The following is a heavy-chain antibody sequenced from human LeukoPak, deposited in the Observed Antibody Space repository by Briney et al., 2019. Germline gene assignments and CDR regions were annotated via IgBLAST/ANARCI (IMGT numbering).Heavy chain of an antibody. CDR3: ARDLYDSSGYYLPLRY. CDR1: GGTFSSYT. J-gene: IGHJ4*02. CDR2: IIPILGIA. V-gene: IGHV1-69*04. Sequence: SVKVSCKASGGTFSSYTISWVRQAPGQGLEWMGRIIPILGIANYAQKFQGRVTITADKSTSTAYMELSSLRSEDTTVYYCARDLYDSSGYYLPLRYWGQGTLVTVSS. D-gene: IGHD3-22*01.